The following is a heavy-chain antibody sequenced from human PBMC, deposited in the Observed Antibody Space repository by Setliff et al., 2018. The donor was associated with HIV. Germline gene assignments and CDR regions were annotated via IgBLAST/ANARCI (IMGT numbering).Heavy chain of an antibody. D-gene: IGHD6-19*01. Sequence: GASVKVSCKASGGTFTTINWVRQAPGQGLEWMGRSIPILGIGNDEQAQKFKGRVTFTADKSTSTVYMELSSLRSEDTAVYYCGTVRIAVPDDFDFWGQGTLVTVSS. J-gene: IGHJ4*02. V-gene: IGHV1-69*04. CDR2: SIPILGIG. CDR1: GGTFTT. CDR3: GTVRIAVPDDFDF.